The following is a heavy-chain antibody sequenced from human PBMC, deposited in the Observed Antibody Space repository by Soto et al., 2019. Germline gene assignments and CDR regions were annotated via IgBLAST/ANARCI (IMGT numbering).Heavy chain of an antibody. Sequence: GGSLRLSCAASGFTFSNAWMNWVRQAPGKGLEWVGRIKSKTDGGTTDYAAPVKGRFTISRDDSKNTLYLQMNSLKTEDTAVYYCTTAQLYYDSSGQSRSFDYWGQGTLVTVSS. CDR2: IKSKTDGGTT. V-gene: IGHV3-15*07. CDR1: GFTFSNAW. J-gene: IGHJ4*02. CDR3: TTAQLYYDSSGQSRSFDY. D-gene: IGHD3-22*01.